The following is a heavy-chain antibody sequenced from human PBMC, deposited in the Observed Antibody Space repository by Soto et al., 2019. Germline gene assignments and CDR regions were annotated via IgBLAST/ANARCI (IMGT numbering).Heavy chain of an antibody. CDR1: GYSFTSYW. CDR2: IDPSDSYT. V-gene: IGHV5-10-1*01. CDR3: AVPQDPGDGYNSY. Sequence: PGESLKISCKGSGYSFTSYWISWVRQMPGKGLEWMGRIDPSDSYTNYSPSFQGHVTISADKSISTAYLQWSSLKASDTAMYYCAVPQDPGDGYNSYWGQGTLVTVSA. D-gene: IGHD5-12*01. J-gene: IGHJ4*02.